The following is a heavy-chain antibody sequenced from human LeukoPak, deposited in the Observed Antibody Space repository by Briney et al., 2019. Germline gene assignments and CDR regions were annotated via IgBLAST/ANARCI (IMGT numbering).Heavy chain of an antibody. V-gene: IGHV4-34*01. D-gene: IGHD3-9*01. Sequence: SETLSLTCAVYGGSFSGYYWSWIRQPPGKGLEWIGEINHSGSTNYNPSLKSRVTISVDTSKNQLSLKLSSVTAADTAVYYCARGGGGYFDWFTFDYWGQGTLVTVSS. CDR3: ARGGGGYFDWFTFDY. CDR1: GGSFSGYY. J-gene: IGHJ4*02. CDR2: INHSGST.